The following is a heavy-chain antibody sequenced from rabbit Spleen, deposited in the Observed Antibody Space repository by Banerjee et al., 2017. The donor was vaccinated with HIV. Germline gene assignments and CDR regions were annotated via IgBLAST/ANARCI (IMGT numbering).Heavy chain of an antibody. CDR1: GFSFSSSYY. V-gene: IGHV1S45*01. CDR3: ARDTSSSFSSYGMDL. J-gene: IGHJ6*01. Sequence: QEQLVESGGGLVQPEGSLTLTCTASGFSFSSSYYMCWVRQAPGKGLEWIGCIYTGSSGRTYYASWAKGRFTISKTSSTTVTLQMTSLTAADTATYFCARDTSSSFSSYGMDLWGQGTLVTVS. CDR2: IYTGSSGRT. D-gene: IGHD1-1*01.